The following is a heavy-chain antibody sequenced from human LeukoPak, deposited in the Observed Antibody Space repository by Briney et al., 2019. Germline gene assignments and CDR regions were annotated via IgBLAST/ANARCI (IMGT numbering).Heavy chain of an antibody. CDR1: GFTVSSNY. J-gene: IGHJ4*02. CDR3: ARVPTTVTTVYFDY. CDR2: IYSGGST. V-gene: IGHV3-53*01. D-gene: IGHD4-17*01. Sequence: GGSLRLSCAASGFTVSSNYMSWVRQAPGKGLEWVSVIYSGGSTYYADSVKGRFTISRDNSKNTLYLQMNSLRAENTAVYYCARVPTTVTTVYFDYWGQGTLVTVSS.